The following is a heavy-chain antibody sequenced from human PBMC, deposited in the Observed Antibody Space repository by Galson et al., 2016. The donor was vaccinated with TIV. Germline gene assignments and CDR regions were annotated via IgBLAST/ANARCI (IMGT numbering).Heavy chain of an antibody. CDR1: GYTFTNYW. Sequence: QSGAEVKKPGESLKISCKGSGYTFTNYWIVWVRQMPGKGLEWMGIIYPGDSETTYSPSFQGQVTVSADKSISTAYLQWTSLKASDSAIYYCARSASAGSGWVDPWGQGTLVTVSS. CDR3: ARSASAGSGWVDP. CDR2: IYPGDSET. J-gene: IGHJ5*02. V-gene: IGHV5-51*01. D-gene: IGHD3-10*01.